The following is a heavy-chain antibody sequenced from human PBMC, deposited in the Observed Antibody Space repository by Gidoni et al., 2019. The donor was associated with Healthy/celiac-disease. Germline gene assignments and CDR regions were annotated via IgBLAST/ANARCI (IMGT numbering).Heavy chain of an antibody. D-gene: IGHD2-2*01. V-gene: IGHV3-21*01. CDR3: MKVEPAAISGG. CDR2: ISSSSSYI. J-gene: IGHJ4*02. Sequence: EVQLVESGGGLVKPGGSLRLSGAACGCTFSSYSMNWVRQAPGKGLEWVSSISSSSSYIYYADSVKGRFTISRDNAKNSLYLQMNSLRAEDTAVYYCMKVEPAAISGGWGQGTLVTVSS. CDR1: GCTFSSYS.